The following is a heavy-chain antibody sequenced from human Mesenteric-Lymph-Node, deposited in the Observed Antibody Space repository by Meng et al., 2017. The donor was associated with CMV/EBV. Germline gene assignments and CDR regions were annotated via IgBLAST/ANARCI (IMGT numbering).Heavy chain of an antibody. Sequence: GESLKISCGASGFTFRNYWMSWVRQAPGKGLEWVANINGDGSDKGYVDSVKGRFTISRDNAKNSLYLQMNSLRAEDTAVYYCANYLDAFDIWGQGTMVTVSS. D-gene: IGHD1-26*01. CDR3: ANYLDAFDI. CDR2: INGDGSDK. CDR1: GFTFRNYW. V-gene: IGHV3-7*01. J-gene: IGHJ3*02.